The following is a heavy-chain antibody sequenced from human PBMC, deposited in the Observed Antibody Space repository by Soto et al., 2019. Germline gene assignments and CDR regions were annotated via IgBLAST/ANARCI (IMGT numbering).Heavy chain of an antibody. V-gene: IGHV3-33*01. D-gene: IGHD3-10*01. Sequence: QVQLVESGGGVVQPGRSLRLSCAASGFTFSNYGMHWVRQAPGKGLEWVAVILNDGSNRYHADSVKDRFTISRDNSKNMMYLQMNRLRAEDTAVYYCARNDEYSGNGMNAWGQGTTVTVS. J-gene: IGHJ6*02. CDR3: ARNDEYSGNGMNA. CDR1: GFTFSNYG. CDR2: ILNDGSNR.